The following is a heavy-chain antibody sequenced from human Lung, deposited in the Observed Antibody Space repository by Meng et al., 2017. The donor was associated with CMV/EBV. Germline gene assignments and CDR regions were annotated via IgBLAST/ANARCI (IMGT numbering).Heavy chain of an antibody. CDR2: ISSGSSYI. V-gene: IGHV3-21*01. D-gene: IGHD1-1*01. CDR3: AYNLERDIDEQPTGDAFDI. Sequence: GGSLRLSCAASGFTFISYSMNWVRQAPGKGLEWVSSISSGSSYIYYADSVKGRFTISRDDAKNSLHLQLNSLRAEDTAVYYCAYNLERDIDEQPTGDAFDIWGQGTMVTVSS. CDR1: GFTFISYS. J-gene: IGHJ3*02.